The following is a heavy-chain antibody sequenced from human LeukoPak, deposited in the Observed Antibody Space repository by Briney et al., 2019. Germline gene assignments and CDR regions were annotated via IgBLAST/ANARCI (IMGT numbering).Heavy chain of an antibody. Sequence: SETLSLTCAVYGRSFSGYYWSWIRQPPGKGLEWIGEINHSGSTNYNPSLKSRVTISVDTSKNQVSLKVSSVTAADTAVYYCVRGGGLEFDYWGQGTLVTVSS. CDR2: INHSGST. J-gene: IGHJ4*02. V-gene: IGHV4-34*01. CDR3: VRGGGLEFDY. CDR1: GRSFSGYY. D-gene: IGHD3-16*01.